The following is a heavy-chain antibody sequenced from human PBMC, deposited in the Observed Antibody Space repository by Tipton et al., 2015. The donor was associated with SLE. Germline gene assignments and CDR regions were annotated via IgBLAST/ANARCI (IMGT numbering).Heavy chain of an antibody. Sequence: TLSLTCTVSGGSISSSSYYWGWIRQPPGKGLEWIGSVFNDGNTYDNPSLKSRVTISVDTSKNQFSLKLSSVTAADTAVYYCAREGLRSYEIWGQGTMVTVSS. D-gene: IGHD5-24*01. V-gene: IGHV4-39*07. CDR2: VFNDGNT. J-gene: IGHJ3*02. CDR3: AREGLRSYEI. CDR1: GGSISSSSYY.